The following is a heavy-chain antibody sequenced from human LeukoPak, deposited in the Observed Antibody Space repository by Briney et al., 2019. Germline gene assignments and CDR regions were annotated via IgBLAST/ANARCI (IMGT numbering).Heavy chain of an antibody. J-gene: IGHJ4*02. Sequence: PGGSLRLSCAASGFTFSSYNINWVRQAPGKGLEWVSSISSSSSYIYYADSVKGRFTISRDNAKNSLYLQMNSLRVEDTAVYYCARCTTGRTFGSLREIKRSREIDYWGQGTLVTVSS. CDR1: GFTFSSYN. D-gene: IGHD1-1*01. CDR2: ISSSSSYI. V-gene: IGHV3-21*01. CDR3: ARCTTGRTFGSLREIKRSREIDY.